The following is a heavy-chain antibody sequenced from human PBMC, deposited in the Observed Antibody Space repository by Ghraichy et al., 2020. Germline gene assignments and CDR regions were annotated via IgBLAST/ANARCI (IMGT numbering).Heavy chain of an antibody. J-gene: IGHJ6*02. D-gene: IGHD1-1*01. CDR2: IRYDGSNK. CDR1: GFTFSSYG. Sequence: GESLNISCAASGFTFSSYGMHWVRQAPGKGLEWVAFIRYDGSNKYYADSVKGRFTISRDNSKNTLYLQMNSLRAEDTAVYYCAKGIRYYYYYYGMDVWGQGTTVTVSS. V-gene: IGHV3-30*02. CDR3: AKGIRYYYYYYGMDV.